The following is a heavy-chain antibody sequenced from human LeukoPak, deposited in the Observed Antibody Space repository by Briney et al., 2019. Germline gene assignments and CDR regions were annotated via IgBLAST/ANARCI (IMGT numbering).Heavy chain of an antibody. J-gene: IGHJ5*02. CDR1: GYTFTGYY. CDR3: ARCRPAAISNWFDP. D-gene: IGHD2-2*02. Sequence: ASVKVSCKASGYTFTGYYMHWVRQAPGQGLEWMGWINSNSGGTNYAQKFQGRVTMTRDTSISTAYMELSRLRSDDTAVYYCARCRPAAISNWFDPWGQGTLVTVSS. V-gene: IGHV1-2*02. CDR2: INSNSGGT.